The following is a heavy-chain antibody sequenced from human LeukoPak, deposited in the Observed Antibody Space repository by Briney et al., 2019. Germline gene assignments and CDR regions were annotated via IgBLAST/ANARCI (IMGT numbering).Heavy chain of an antibody. CDR2: ISGRDGST. Sequence: PGGSLRLSCAASGFTFSSYAMNWVRQAPGKGLEWVSSISGRDGSTYYADSVKGRFTISRDNSKNTLYLQMNSLRAEDTAVYYCARELGDPYYYYYGMDVWGQGTTVTVSS. V-gene: IGHV3-23*01. J-gene: IGHJ6*02. CDR3: ARELGDPYYYYYGMDV. CDR1: GFTFSSYA. D-gene: IGHD2-21*02.